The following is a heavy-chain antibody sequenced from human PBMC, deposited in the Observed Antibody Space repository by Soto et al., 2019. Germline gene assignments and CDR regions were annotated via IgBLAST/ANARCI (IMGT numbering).Heavy chain of an antibody. V-gene: IGHV1-46*01. CDR2: IKPDGGET. CDR3: AGMFHYDTSGFVGFRGALDV. Sequence: VASVKVSGKASGYSFVNYQIHWVRQAPGQGFEWVGLIKPDGGETQLAQGFQGRVTVTRDTSTRTVYMEMSSLRPGDTTVYYCAGMFHYDTSGFVGFRGALDVSGQGTKLTV. D-gene: IGHD3-10*01. CDR1: GYSFVNYQ. J-gene: IGHJ3*01.